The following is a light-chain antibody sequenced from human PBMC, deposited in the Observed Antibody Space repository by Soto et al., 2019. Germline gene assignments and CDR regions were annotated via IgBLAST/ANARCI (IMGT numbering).Light chain of an antibody. Sequence: QSVLTQPASVSGSPGQSITISCTGTSSDVGGYNYVSWYQLHPGKAPKLMIYDVSNRPAGVSNRFSGSKSGNTASLTISGLQGGDEADYYCSSYTSSSLVVFGGGTKLTVL. V-gene: IGLV2-14*01. J-gene: IGLJ2*01. CDR3: SSYTSSSLVV. CDR1: SSDVGGYNY. CDR2: DVS.